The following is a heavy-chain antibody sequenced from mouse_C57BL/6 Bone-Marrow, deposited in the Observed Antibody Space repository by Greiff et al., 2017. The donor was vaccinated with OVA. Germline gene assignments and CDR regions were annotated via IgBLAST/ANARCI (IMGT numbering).Heavy chain of an antibody. CDR2: ISRGGDYI. J-gene: IGHJ3*01. V-gene: IGHV5-9-1*02. Sequence: EVKLVESGEGLVKPGGSLKLSCAASGFTFSSYAMSWVRQTPEKRLEWVAYISRGGDYIYYADTVKGRFTISSDNARNTLYLQRSSLKSEDTAMFYCTRDDYGSPFAYWGQGTLVTVSA. CDR1: GFTFSSYA. D-gene: IGHD1-1*01. CDR3: TRDDYGSPFAY.